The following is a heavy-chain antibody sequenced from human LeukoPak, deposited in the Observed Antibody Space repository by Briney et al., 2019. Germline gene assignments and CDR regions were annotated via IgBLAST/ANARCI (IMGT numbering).Heavy chain of an antibody. CDR1: GGSISSGSYY. CDR3: ARLPGYGGNIDY. CDR2: IYTSGST. V-gene: IGHV4-61*02. J-gene: IGHJ4*02. Sequence: PSETLSLTCTVSGGSISSGSYYWSWIRQPAGKGLEWIGRIYTSGSTNYNPSLKSRVTISVDTSKNQFSLKLNSVTAADTAVYYCARLPGYGGNIDYWGQGTLVTVSS. D-gene: IGHD4-23*01.